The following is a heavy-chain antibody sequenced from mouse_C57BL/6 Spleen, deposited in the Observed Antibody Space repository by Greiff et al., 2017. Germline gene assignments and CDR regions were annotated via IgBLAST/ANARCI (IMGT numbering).Heavy chain of an antibody. D-gene: IGHD2-14*01. CDR1: GYAFSSYC. CDR3: ARDHRGFAY. J-gene: IGHJ3*01. Sequence: VQLQQSGAELVKPGASVKISCKASGYAFSSYCMNWVKQRPGKGLEWIGQIYPGDGDTNYNGKFKGKATLTADKSSSTAYMQLSSLTSEDSAVYFCARDHRGFAYWGQGTLVTVSA. CDR2: IYPGDGDT. V-gene: IGHV1-80*01.